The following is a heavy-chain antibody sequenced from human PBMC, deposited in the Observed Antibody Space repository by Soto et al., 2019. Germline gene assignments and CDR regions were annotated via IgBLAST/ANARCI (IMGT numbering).Heavy chain of an antibody. J-gene: IGHJ4*02. D-gene: IGHD3-22*01. CDR2: ISGSGGST. V-gene: IGHV3-23*01. CDR3: AKDLYYHDSSAYSAQPAWLH. CDR1: GFTFSSYD. Sequence: EVQLLESGGGLVQPGGSLRLSCAASGFTFSSYDMSWVRQAPGKGLEWVSAISGSGGSTYFEDSEKGRFTISRDNSRNTLDLQMNSLRAEDTAVYFCAKDLYYHDSSAYSAQPAWLHWGQGTLVTVSS.